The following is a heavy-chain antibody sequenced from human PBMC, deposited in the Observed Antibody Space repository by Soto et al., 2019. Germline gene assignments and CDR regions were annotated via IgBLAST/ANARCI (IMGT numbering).Heavy chain of an antibody. D-gene: IGHD4-4*01. CDR1: GFTFSSYS. CDR2: ISSSSSYI. Sequence: EVQLVESGGGLVKPGGSLRLSCAASGFTFSSYSMNWVRQAPGKGLEWVSSISSSSSYINYADSVKGRFTISRDNAKNSLNPQMNSLRAEDTAVYYCARDLSPRFTVTNSHLYYYYGMDVWGQGTTVTVSS. J-gene: IGHJ6*02. CDR3: ARDLSPRFTVTNSHLYYYYGMDV. V-gene: IGHV3-21*01.